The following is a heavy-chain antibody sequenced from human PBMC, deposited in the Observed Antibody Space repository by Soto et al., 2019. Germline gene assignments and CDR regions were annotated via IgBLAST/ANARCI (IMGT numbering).Heavy chain of an antibody. J-gene: IGHJ4*02. CDR2: ISYDGSNK. CDR1: GFTFSSYA. V-gene: IGHV3-30-3*01. Sequence: PGGSLRLSCAASGFTFSSYAMHWVRQAPGKGLEWVAVISYDGSNKYYADPVKGRFTISRDNSKNTLYLQMNSLRAEDTAVYYCARASTWTWNWGQGTLVTVSS. CDR3: ARASTWTWN. D-gene: IGHD1-1*01.